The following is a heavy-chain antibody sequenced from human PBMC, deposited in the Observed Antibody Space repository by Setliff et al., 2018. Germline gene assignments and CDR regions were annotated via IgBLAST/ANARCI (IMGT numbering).Heavy chain of an antibody. J-gene: IGHJ4*02. CDR2: ISTSTM. CDR3: ARAVRGSTGWYGPFDY. CDR1: GFTFSNYE. V-gene: IGHV3-48*03. Sequence: GESLKISCAASGFTFSNYEMNWVRQAPGKGLEWVSYISTSTMYYADSVKGRFIISRDNAKNSLYLQMNSLGAEDTAVYYCARAVRGSTGWYGPFDYWGLGTLVTVSS. D-gene: IGHD6-19*01.